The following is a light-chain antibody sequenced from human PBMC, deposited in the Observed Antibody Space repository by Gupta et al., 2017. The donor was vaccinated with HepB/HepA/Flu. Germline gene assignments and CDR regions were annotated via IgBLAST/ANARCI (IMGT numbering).Light chain of an antibody. CDR3: MQALQTPRT. J-gene: IGKJ1*01. Sequence: DIVMTQSPLSLPVTPGEPASISCRSSQSLLHSNGYNYLDWYLQKPGQSPQLLIYLGSNRASGVPDRFSGSGSGTDFTLKISRVEAEDVGVYCCMQALQTPRTFGQGTKVEIK. V-gene: IGKV2-28*01. CDR1: QSLLHSNGYNY. CDR2: LGS.